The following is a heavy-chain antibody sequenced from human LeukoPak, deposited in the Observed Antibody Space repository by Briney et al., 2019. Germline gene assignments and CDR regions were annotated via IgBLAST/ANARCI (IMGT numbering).Heavy chain of an antibody. CDR3: AKARTPYNSGFDY. D-gene: IGHD6-19*01. Sequence: PGGSLRLSCAASGFTFTDYAMVWVRQAPGQGLEWASTISASGSTTYYADSVRGRFTISRDNSKNTLSLQMSSLRAEDTAVYYCAKARTPYNSGFDYWGQGTLVAVSS. CDR2: ISASGSTT. CDR1: GFTFTDYA. V-gene: IGHV3-23*01. J-gene: IGHJ4*02.